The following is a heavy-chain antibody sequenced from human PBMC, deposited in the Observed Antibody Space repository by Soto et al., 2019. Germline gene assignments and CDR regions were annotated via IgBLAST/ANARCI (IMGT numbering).Heavy chain of an antibody. CDR3: ARQQWLVLNAFDI. Sequence: PSETLSLTCIVSGGSISSGGYSWSWIRQHPGKGLEWIGYIYYSGSTYYNPSLKSRVTISVDTSKNQFSLKLSSVTAADTAVYYCARQQWLVLNAFDIWGQGTMVTVSS. J-gene: IGHJ3*02. CDR1: GGSISSGGYS. CDR2: IYYSGST. D-gene: IGHD6-19*01. V-gene: IGHV4-31*03.